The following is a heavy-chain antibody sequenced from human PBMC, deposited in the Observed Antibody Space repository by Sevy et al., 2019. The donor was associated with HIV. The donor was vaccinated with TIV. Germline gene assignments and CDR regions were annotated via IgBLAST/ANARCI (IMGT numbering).Heavy chain of an antibody. Sequence: GGSLRLACAASGFTFSSYAMHWVRQAPGKGLEWVAVISYDGSNKYYADYVKGRFTNSRDNSKNTLYMQMNSLRAADTAVYYCARGGYYYGSGAKIGYYGMDVWGQGTTVTVSS. D-gene: IGHD3-10*01. CDR1: GFTFSSYA. J-gene: IGHJ6*02. CDR3: ARGGYYYGSGAKIGYYGMDV. CDR2: ISYDGSNK. V-gene: IGHV3-30-3*01.